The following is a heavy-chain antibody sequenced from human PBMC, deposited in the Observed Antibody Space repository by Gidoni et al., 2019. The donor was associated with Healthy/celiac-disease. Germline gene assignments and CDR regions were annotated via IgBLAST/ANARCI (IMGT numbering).Heavy chain of an antibody. D-gene: IGHD6-19*01. V-gene: IGHV4-59*08. CDR2: IYYSGST. CDR3: ARRGAVAGIVNYYYYYGMDV. Sequence: QVQLQESGPGLVKPSETLSLTGTVSGGSISSYYWSWIRQPPGKELEWIGYIYYSGSTNYNPSLKSRVTISVDTSKNQFSLKLSSVPASDTAVYYCARRGAVAGIVNYYYYYGMDVWGQGTTVTVSS. J-gene: IGHJ6*02. CDR1: GGSISSYY.